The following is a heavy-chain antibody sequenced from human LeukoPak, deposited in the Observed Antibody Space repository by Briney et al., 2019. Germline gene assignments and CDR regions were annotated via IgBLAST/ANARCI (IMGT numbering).Heavy chain of an antibody. CDR1: GFTFSSYS. J-gene: IGHJ4*02. CDR2: ISSSISYI. D-gene: IGHD2-8*01. CDR3: ARLPFNAVPPPRGPIDY. Sequence: GGSLRLSCAASGFTFSSYSMNWVRQAPGKGLEWVSSISSSISYIYYADSVKGRFTISRDNAKNSLYLQRNSLRAEDTAVYYCARLPFNAVPPPRGPIDYWGQGTLVTVSS. V-gene: IGHV3-21*03.